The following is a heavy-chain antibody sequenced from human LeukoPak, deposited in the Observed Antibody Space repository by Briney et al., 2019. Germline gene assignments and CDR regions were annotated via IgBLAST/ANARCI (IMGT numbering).Heavy chain of an antibody. CDR3: ARGYYDILTGLWHAGPYYFDY. V-gene: IGHV4-61*01. Sequence: SETLSLTCTVSGGSISTRNYYWGWIRQPPGKGLEWIGYIYYSGSTNYNPSLKSRVTISVDTSKNQFSLKLSSVTAADTAVYYCARGYYDILTGLWHAGPYYFDYWGQGTLVTVSS. CDR2: IYYSGST. CDR1: GGSISTRNYY. J-gene: IGHJ4*02. D-gene: IGHD3-9*01.